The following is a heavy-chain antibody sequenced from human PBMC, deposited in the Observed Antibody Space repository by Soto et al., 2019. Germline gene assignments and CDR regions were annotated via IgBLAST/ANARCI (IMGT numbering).Heavy chain of an antibody. J-gene: IGHJ3*02. V-gene: IGHV3-30-3*01. CDR1: GFTFSSYA. CDR3: AAQLDI. CDR2: ILYDGSNK. Sequence: QVQLVESGGGVVQPGRSLRLSCAASGFTFSSYAMHWVRQAPGKGLEWVAVILYDGSNKYYADSVKGRFTISRDNSKNTLYLQMNSLRAEDTAVYYCAAQLDIWGQGTMVTVSS. D-gene: IGHD1-1*01.